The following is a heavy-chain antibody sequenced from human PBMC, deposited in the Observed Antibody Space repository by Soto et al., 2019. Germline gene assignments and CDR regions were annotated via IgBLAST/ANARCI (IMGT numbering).Heavy chain of an antibody. Sequence: QVQLVQSGAEVKKPGSSVKVSCKASGGTFTSYSISWVRQAPGQGLEWMGRIIPVLNTADYAQKFQGRVTVTADKSTGTSYMELSSLGFEDTAFYYCAREGLGTTGRWFDPWGQGTLVTVSS. V-gene: IGHV1-69*08. J-gene: IGHJ5*02. D-gene: IGHD1-1*01. CDR3: AREGLGTTGRWFDP. CDR2: IIPVLNTA. CDR1: GGTFTSYS.